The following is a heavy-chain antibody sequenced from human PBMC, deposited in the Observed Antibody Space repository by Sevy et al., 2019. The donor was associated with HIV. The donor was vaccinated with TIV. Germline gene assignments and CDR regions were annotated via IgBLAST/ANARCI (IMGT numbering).Heavy chain of an antibody. V-gene: IGHV4-59*03. CDR2: IDYSGST. Sequence: SETLSLTCAVSGGSIRSYYWSWIRQSPGKGLEWIGYIDYSGSTNYNPSLKSRVSMSIDTSTNRFSLKLSSVTAADTAQXXCGXLDYHXXXAMDVXXQGTTVTVSS. D-gene: IGHD3-10*01. CDR1: GGSIRSYY. J-gene: IGHJ6*02. CDR3: GXLDYHXXXAMDV.